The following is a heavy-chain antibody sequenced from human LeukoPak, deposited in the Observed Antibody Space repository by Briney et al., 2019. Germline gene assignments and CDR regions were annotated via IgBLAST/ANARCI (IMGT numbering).Heavy chain of an antibody. D-gene: IGHD7-27*01. Sequence: GGSLRLSCAASGFTFSSYGMHWVRQAPGKGLEWVAFIRYDGSNKYYADSVKGRFSISRDNSKNTLYLQMNSLRAEDTAVYYCAKLPRNWGPTYYFDYWGQGTLVTVSS. CDR2: IRYDGSNK. J-gene: IGHJ4*02. CDR1: GFTFSSYG. CDR3: AKLPRNWGPTYYFDY. V-gene: IGHV3-30*02.